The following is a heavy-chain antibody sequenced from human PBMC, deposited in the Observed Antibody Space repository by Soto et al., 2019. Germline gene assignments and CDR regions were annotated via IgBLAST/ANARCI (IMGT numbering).Heavy chain of an antibody. D-gene: IGHD3-9*01. V-gene: IGHV4-59*01. CDR1: GGSISSYY. CDR2: IYYSGST. CDR3: ARGFYDILTGYYAYYFDY. Sequence: SETLSLTCTVSGGSISSYYWSWIRQPPGKGLEWIGYIYYSGSTNYNPSLKSRVTISVDTSKNQFSLKLSSVTAADTAVYYCARGFYDILTGYYAYYFDYWGQGTLVTVSS. J-gene: IGHJ4*02.